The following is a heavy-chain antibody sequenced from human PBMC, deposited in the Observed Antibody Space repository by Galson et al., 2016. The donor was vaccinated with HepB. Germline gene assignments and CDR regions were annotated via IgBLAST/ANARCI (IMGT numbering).Heavy chain of an antibody. J-gene: IGHJ4*02. Sequence: SLRLSCAASGFTFSSYSMNWVRQAPGQGLVWVSYIRSSSSTIYYADSVKGRFTISRDNAKNSLYLKMNSLRDEDTAVYYCARRGIYCSSTSCYADYWGQGTLVTVSS. CDR3: ARRGIYCSSTSCYADY. CDR1: GFTFSSYS. V-gene: IGHV3-48*02. CDR2: IRSSSSTI. D-gene: IGHD2-2*01.